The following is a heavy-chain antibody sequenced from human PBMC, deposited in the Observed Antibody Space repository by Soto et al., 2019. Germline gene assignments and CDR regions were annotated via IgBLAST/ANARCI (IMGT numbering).Heavy chain of an antibody. Sequence: QVQLVQSGAEVKKPGPSVKVSCKASGYTFTSYGISWVRQAPGQGLEWRGWISAYNGNTNYAQKLQRRVTMTTDTSTRTAYMALRSLSSDDTAVYYCARDSSGYPGIWCQGTRVTVSS. CDR1: GYTFTSYG. CDR2: ISAYNGNT. V-gene: IGHV1-18*01. D-gene: IGHD3-22*01. CDR3: ARDSSGYPGI. J-gene: IGHJ3*02.